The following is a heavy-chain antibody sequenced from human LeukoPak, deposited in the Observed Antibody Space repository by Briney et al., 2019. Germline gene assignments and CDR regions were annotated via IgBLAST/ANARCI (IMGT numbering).Heavy chain of an antibody. CDR1: GGSISSYY. V-gene: IGHV4-59*01. J-gene: IGHJ4*02. CDR2: IYYGGST. CDR3: ARMRPDPYYDILTGYYKTIDY. D-gene: IGHD3-9*01. Sequence: PSETLSLTCTVSGGSISSYYWSWIRQPPGKGLEWIGYIYYGGSTNYNPSLKSRVTISVDTSKNQFSLKLSSVTAADTAVYYCARMRPDPYYDILTGYYKTIDYWGQGTLVTVSS.